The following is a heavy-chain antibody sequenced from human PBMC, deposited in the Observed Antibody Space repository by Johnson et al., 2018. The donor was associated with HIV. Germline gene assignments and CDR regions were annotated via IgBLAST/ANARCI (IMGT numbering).Heavy chain of an antibody. CDR1: GFTFSSYG. Sequence: VQLVESGGGVVQPGRSLRLSCAASGFTFSSYGMHWVRQAPGKGLEWVAVISYDGSNKYYADSVKGRFTISRDNSKTTLYLQMNSLRGEATAVYYCAKVRGGWLGHDAFGRWGQGTMVTVSS. D-gene: IGHD6-19*01. CDR3: AKVRGGWLGHDAFGR. V-gene: IGHV3-30*18. CDR2: ISYDGSNK. J-gene: IGHJ3*01.